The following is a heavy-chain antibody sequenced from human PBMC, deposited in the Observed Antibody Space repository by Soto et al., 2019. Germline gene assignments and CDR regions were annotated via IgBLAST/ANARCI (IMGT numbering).Heavy chain of an antibody. J-gene: IGHJ4*02. D-gene: IGHD6-13*01. CDR2: ISYDGSNK. V-gene: IGHV3-30-3*01. CDR1: GFTFSTYA. Sequence: QVQLVGSGGGVVQPGRSLRLSCAASGFTFSTYAVHWVRQAPGKGLEWVAVISYDGSNKYYADSVKGRFTISRDNSKNTLYLQMNSLRAEDTAVYYCARDLGIAARGKYFDYWGQGTLVTVSS. CDR3: ARDLGIAARGKYFDY.